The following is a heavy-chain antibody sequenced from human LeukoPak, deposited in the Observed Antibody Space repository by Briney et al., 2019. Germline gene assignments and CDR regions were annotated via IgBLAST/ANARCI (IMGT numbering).Heavy chain of an antibody. Sequence: ASVKVSCKVSGYTFTDYYMHWVQQAPGKGLEWMGLVDPEDGETIYAEKFQGRVTITADTSTDTAYMELSSLRSEDTAVYYCARGYCSSTSCYAYHFDYWGQGTLVTVSS. J-gene: IGHJ4*02. V-gene: IGHV1-69-2*01. D-gene: IGHD2-2*01. CDR1: GYTFTDYY. CDR3: ARGYCSSTSCYAYHFDY. CDR2: VDPEDGET.